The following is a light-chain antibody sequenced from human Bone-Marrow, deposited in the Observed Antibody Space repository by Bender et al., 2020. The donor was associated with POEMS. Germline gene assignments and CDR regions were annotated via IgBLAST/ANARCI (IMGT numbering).Light chain of an antibody. J-gene: IGLJ1*01. CDR1: SGDY. Sequence: QSALAQPRSVSGSPGQSVTISCTGSSGDYVSWYQQHTGKAPKLLIYDVNHRPSGVPDRFSGSLSGNTAFLTISGLQVDDEADYFCCSYIGPYIVGPVTKVTV. V-gene: IGLV2-11*01. CDR2: DVN. CDR3: CSYIGPYI.